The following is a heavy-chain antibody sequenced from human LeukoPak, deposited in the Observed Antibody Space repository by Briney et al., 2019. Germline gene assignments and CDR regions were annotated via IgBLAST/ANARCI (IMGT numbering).Heavy chain of an antibody. V-gene: IGHV6-1*01. Sequence: SQTLSLTCGLSGDSVSSNYAAWNWLRQSPSRGLEWLGMIYYRSKWYNDYAVSVKSRIIINPETSKIQFSLKVRSVTAADTAVYYCAREAPYSSGWHLDYWGQGTLVTVSS. CDR3: AREAPYSSGWHLDY. J-gene: IGHJ4*02. CDR2: IYYRSKWYN. CDR1: GDSVSSNYAA. D-gene: IGHD6-19*01.